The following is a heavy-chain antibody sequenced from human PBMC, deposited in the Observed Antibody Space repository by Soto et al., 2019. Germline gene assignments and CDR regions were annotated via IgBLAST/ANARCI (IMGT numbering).Heavy chain of an antibody. CDR2: IRSNSTYR. J-gene: IGHJ4*02. V-gene: IGHV3-21*01. CDR1: GFTFSTYT. Sequence: GGSLRLSCAASGFTFSTYTLAWVRQAPGKGLEWVSSIRSNSTYRFYADSVKGRFIVSRDNAKLSLYLQMNRLRAEDTAVYYWVRTLVGYNKVPFSHWGQGTLVTVSS. CDR3: VRTLVGYNKVPFSH. D-gene: IGHD5-18*01.